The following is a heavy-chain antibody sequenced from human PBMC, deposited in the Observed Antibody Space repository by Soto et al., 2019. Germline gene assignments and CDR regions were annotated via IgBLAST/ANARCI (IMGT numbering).Heavy chain of an antibody. V-gene: IGHV3-30*18. Sequence: GGSLRLSCAASGFTFSSYGMHRVRQAPGKGLEWVTLISYDGNKAYYADSVKGRFTISRDNSNNTLYLQMNSLRTEDTAVYYCAKHPHSSGSYYYFDYWGQGT. D-gene: IGHD6-19*01. J-gene: IGHJ4*02. CDR1: GFTFSSYG. CDR3: AKHPHSSGSYYYFDY. CDR2: ISYDGNKA.